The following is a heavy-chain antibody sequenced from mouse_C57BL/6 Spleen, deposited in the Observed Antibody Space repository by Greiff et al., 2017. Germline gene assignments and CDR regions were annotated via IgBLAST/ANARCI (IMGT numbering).Heavy chain of an antibody. CDR1: GYSITSGYY. V-gene: IGHV3-6*01. Sequence: EVQLKESGPGLVKPSQSLSLTCSVTGYSITSGYYWNWIRQFPGNKLEWMGYISYDGSNNYNPSLKNRISITRDTSKNQFFLKLNSVTTEDTATYYCARDRDYYYGSSYDAMDYWGQGTSVTVSS. D-gene: IGHD1-1*01. CDR3: ARDRDYYYGSSYDAMDY. J-gene: IGHJ4*01. CDR2: ISYDGSN.